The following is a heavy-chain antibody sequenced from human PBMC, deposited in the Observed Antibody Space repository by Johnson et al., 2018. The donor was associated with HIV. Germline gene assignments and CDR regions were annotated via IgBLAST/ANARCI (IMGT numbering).Heavy chain of an antibody. CDR2: ISYDGNNK. Sequence: QVQLVESGGGVVQPGRSLRLSCAASGFTFSTYGMHWVRQAPGKGLEWVAVISYDGNNKYYADSVKGRFTISRDNSKNTLYLQMNSLRAEDTAVYYCAKGGSYSDEWAFDIWGQGTMVTISS. CDR3: AKGGSYSDEWAFDI. V-gene: IGHV3-33*05. D-gene: IGHD1-26*01. J-gene: IGHJ3*02. CDR1: GFTFSTYG.